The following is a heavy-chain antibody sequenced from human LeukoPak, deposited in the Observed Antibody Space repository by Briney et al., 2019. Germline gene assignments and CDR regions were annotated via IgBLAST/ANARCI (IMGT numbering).Heavy chain of an antibody. CDR2: INPNSGGT. V-gene: IGHV1-2*02. CDR1: GYTFTSYD. Sequence: ASVKVSCKASGYTFTSYDINWVRQATGQGLEWMGWINPNSGGTNYAQKFQGRVTMTRDTSISTAYMELSRLRSDDTAVYYCARVKAKRIFGGFDPWGQGTLVTVSS. D-gene: IGHD3-3*01. J-gene: IGHJ5*02. CDR3: ARVKAKRIFGGFDP.